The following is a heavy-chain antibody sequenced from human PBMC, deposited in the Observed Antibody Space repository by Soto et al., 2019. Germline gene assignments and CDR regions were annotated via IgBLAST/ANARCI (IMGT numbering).Heavy chain of an antibody. D-gene: IGHD2-15*01. CDR1: GFTFSSYW. CDR3: VRTSLVVAAATREDY. Sequence: EVQLVESGGGLVQPGGSLRLSCAASGFTFSSYWMHWVRQAPGKGLVWVSRINSDGSSTSYADSVKGRFTISRDNAKNTLDLQMNSLRAEATAVYYCVRTSLVVAAATREDYWGQGTLVTVSS. CDR2: INSDGSST. V-gene: IGHV3-74*01. J-gene: IGHJ4*02.